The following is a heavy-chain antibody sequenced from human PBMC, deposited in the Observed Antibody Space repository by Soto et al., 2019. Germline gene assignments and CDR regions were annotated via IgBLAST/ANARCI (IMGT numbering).Heavy chain of an antibody. D-gene: IGHD4-17*01. Sequence: QVQLRQWGAGLLKPSETLSLTCAVYGGSFSGYYWSWIRQPPGKGLEWIGEINHSGSANYNPSLKSRVTISVDTSNNQFSLKLTSVTAADTAMYYCARAYGDRDYWGQGTLVTVSS. CDR1: GGSFSGYY. CDR2: INHSGSA. V-gene: IGHV4-34*01. CDR3: ARAYGDRDY. J-gene: IGHJ4*02.